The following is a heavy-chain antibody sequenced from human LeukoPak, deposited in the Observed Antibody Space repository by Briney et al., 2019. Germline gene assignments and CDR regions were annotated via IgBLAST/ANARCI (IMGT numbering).Heavy chain of an antibody. J-gene: IGHJ4*02. D-gene: IGHD2-21*02. CDR3: ARVGATGATADN. V-gene: IGHV1-46*01. Sequence: ASVKVSCKASGYIFTSYNIYWVRQAPGQGLEWMGIINPRGGSTDYAQKFQGRVTMTSDTSTSTVYMELKSLRSEDAAVYFCARVGATGATADNWGQGTLVTVSS. CDR2: INPRGGST. CDR1: GYIFTSYN.